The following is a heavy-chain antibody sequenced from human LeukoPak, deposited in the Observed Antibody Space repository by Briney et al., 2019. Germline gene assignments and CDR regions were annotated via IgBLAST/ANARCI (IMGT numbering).Heavy chain of an antibody. D-gene: IGHD3-16*01. J-gene: IGHJ6*03. CDR2: IHYTGST. V-gene: IGHV4-59*12. Sequence: SETLSLTCTVSGGSIRGYYWSWIRQPPGKGLEWIGYIHYTGSTDYNPSLKSRVTISVDTSKNQYYLKLSSVTAADTAMYYCAREKIGTGTVLGKDYYYMDVWGKGTTVTVSS. CDR3: AREKIGTGTVLGKDYYYMDV. CDR1: GGSIRGYY.